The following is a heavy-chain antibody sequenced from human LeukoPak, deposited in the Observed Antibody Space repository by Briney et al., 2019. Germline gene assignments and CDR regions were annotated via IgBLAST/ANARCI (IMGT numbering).Heavy chain of an antibody. Sequence: GGSLRLSCTASGFTLGSHDMHWVRQIPGQGLEWVAAVSSGFHAFFADSAQVRFTVSREDARNSLYLQMNSLRAGDTAVYYCVREARGYHYTYFDYWGQGTLVTVSS. J-gene: IGHJ4*02. V-gene: IGHV3-13*01. CDR2: VSSGFHA. D-gene: IGHD5-18*01. CDR1: GFTLGSHD. CDR3: VREARGYHYTYFDY.